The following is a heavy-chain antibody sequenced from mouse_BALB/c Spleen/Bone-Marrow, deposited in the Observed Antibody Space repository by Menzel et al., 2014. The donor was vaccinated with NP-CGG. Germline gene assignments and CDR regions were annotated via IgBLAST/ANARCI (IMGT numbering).Heavy chain of an antibody. J-gene: IGHJ2*01. D-gene: IGHD2-4*01. CDR2: ITYSGST. CDR3: AGYYDYDGDYFDY. V-gene: IGHV3-2*02. CDR1: GYSITSDYA. Sequence: EVQGVESRPGLVKPSQSLSLTCTVTGYSITSDYAWNWIRQFPGNKLEWMGYITYSGSTSYNPSLKSRISITRDTSKNQFFLQLNSVTTEDTATYYCAGYYDYDGDYFDYWGQGTTLTVSS.